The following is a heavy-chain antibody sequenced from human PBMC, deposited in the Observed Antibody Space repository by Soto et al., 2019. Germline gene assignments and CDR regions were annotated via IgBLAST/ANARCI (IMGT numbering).Heavy chain of an antibody. CDR1: GFTFSRFG. CDR3: ARDQVYEWNDNGYYGIDV. D-gene: IGHD1-20*01. CDR2: ISYDGSNK. V-gene: IGHV3-30*19. J-gene: IGHJ6*02. Sequence: QVQLVESGGGVFQPGRSLRLSCAPSGFTFSRFGMHWVSQAPVKGLEWVALISYDGSNKYYADSVQGRFTISRDNSRSTRYLQMSSLRAEDTAVYYCARDQVYEWNDNGYYGIDVWGQGTTVTVSS.